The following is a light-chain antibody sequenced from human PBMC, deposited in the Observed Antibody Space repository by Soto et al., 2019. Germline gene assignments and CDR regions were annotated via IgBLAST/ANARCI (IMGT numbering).Light chain of an antibody. V-gene: IGKV1-39*01. CDR2: AAS. J-gene: IGKJ2*01. CDR1: QSISTY. CDR3: QHSYSTLPYT. Sequence: DIQMTQSPSSLSASVGDRVTITCRASQSISTYLNWYQQTPGKAPKLLIYAASSLQSGVPARFSGSGSGTDFTLTISSLPPHDFATYYCQHSYSTLPYTFGQGTKVEIK.